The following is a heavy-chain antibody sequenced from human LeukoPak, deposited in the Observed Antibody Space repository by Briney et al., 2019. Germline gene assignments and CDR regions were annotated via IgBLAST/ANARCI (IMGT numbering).Heavy chain of an antibody. Sequence: PGGSLRLSCAASGFTFSSYAMHWVRQAPGKGLEWVAVISFDGTDKYYADSVKGRFTISRDNSKNTLYLQMNSLRAEDTTVYYCARDGSNNPPYYYGLDVWGQGTTFTVSS. V-gene: IGHV3-30-3*01. CDR2: ISFDGTDK. J-gene: IGHJ6*02. CDR1: GFTFSSYA. CDR3: ARDGSNNPPYYYGLDV. D-gene: IGHD1-14*01.